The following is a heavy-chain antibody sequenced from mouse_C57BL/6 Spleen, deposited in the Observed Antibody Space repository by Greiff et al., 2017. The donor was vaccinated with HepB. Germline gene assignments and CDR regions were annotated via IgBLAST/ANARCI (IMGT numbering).Heavy chain of an antibody. CDR3: AIYGNPGWFAY. D-gene: IGHD2-1*01. J-gene: IGHJ3*01. CDR2: IYPGDGDT. CDR1: GYAFSSSW. Sequence: QVQLKESGPELVKPGASVKISCKASGYAFSSSWMNWVKQRPGKGLEWIGRIYPGDGDTNYNGKFKGKATLTADKSSSTAYMQLSSLTSEDSAVYFCAIYGNPGWFAYWGQGTLVTVSA. V-gene: IGHV1-82*01.